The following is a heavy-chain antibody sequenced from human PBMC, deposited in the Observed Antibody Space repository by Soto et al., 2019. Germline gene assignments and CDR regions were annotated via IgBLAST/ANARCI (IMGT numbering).Heavy chain of an antibody. Sequence: ASVKVSCKASGYTFTSYGISWVRQAPGQWLEWMGWISAYNGNTNYAQKLQGRVTMTTDTSTSTAYMELRSLRSDDTAVYYCARDHPFNWNYAFDIWGQGTMVTVSS. CDR2: ISAYNGNT. J-gene: IGHJ3*02. CDR1: GYTFTSYG. V-gene: IGHV1-18*01. CDR3: ARDHPFNWNYAFDI. D-gene: IGHD1-7*01.